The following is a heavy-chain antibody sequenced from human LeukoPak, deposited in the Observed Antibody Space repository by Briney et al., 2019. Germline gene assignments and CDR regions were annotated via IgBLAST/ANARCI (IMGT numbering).Heavy chain of an antibody. Sequence: PSETLSLTCTVSGGSISSYYWSWIRQPPGKGLEWIGEINHSGSTNYNPSLKSRVTISVDTSKNQFSLKLSSVTAADTAVYYCARVSNLRRIDYWGQGTLVTVSS. V-gene: IGHV4-34*01. CDR3: ARVSNLRRIDY. CDR1: GGSISSYY. J-gene: IGHJ4*02. CDR2: INHSGST. D-gene: IGHD3-16*01.